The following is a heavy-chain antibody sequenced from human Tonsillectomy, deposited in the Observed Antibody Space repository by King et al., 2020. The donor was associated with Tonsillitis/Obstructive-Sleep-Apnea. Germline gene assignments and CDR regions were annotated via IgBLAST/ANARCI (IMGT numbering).Heavy chain of an antibody. CDR1: DGSINSSNYY. D-gene: IGHD3-16*02. J-gene: IGHJ3*02. Sequence: QLQESGPGLAKPSETLSLTCTVSDGSINSSNYYWGWIRQPPGKGLEWIGTIHYSGTTYYNPSLESRVAISVDTSKNQFSLKLSSVTAADTAVYFCAGRYTTAWFNAFDIWGQGTMVVVSS. V-gene: IGHV4-39*01. CDR2: IHYSGTT. CDR3: AGRYTTAWFNAFDI.